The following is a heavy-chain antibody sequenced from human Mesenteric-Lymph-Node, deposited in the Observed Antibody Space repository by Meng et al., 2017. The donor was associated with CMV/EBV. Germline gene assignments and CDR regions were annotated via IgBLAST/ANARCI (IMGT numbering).Heavy chain of an antibody. CDR1: GFTFSSYA. J-gene: IGHJ3*01. D-gene: IGHD3-3*01. Sequence: GESLKISCAASGFTFSSYAMHWVRQAPGKGLEWVSAISGSGGSIFYADSVEGRLTISRDNSKNTMSLQMNSLRVEDTAIYYCAKLFWSGYYREAAFDFWGQGTMVTVSS. CDR2: ISGSGGSI. CDR3: AKLFWSGYYREAAFDF. V-gene: IGHV3-23*01.